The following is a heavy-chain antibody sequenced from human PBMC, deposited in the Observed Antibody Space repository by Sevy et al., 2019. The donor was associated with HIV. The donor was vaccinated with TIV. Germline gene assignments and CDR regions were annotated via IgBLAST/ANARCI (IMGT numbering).Heavy chain of an antibody. J-gene: IGHJ4*02. CDR2: ISYDGSNK. CDR1: GFTFSSYA. Sequence: GGSLRLSCAASGFTFSSYAMHWVRQAPGKGLEWVAVISYDGSNKYYAYSVKGRFTISRDNSKNTLYLQMNSLRAEDTAVYYCARAPCGGDCYTLNYWGQGTLVTVSS. D-gene: IGHD2-21*02. V-gene: IGHV3-30-3*01. CDR3: ARAPCGGDCYTLNY.